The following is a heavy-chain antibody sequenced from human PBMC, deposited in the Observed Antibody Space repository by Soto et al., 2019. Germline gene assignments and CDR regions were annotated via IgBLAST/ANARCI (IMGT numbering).Heavy chain of an antibody. V-gene: IGHV3-30-3*01. CDR2: MSFDGTNE. D-gene: IGHD1-26*01. Sequence: QVQLLESGGGAVQPGRSLRLSCTTSGFTFSDYVLHLVRQAPGKGLEWVTTMSFDGTNEYYADFVKGRFSISRDTAQRTLYLQMDSLRSDDTAVYYCARSLDAYYVSPFCHWGPGTLVAVTS. J-gene: IGHJ4*02. CDR3: ARSLDAYYVSPFCH. CDR1: GFTFSDYV.